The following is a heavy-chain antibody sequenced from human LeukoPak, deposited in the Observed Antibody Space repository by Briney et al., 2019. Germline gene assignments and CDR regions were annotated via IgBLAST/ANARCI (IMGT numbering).Heavy chain of an antibody. Sequence: GGSLRLSCATSGFTFSSYGMHWVRQAPGKGLEWVAFIRYDGSNKYYADSVKGRFTISRDNAKNSLYLQMNSLRAEDTAVYYCARDPYSGTYGDTYYYYMDVWGKGTTVTISS. CDR3: ARDPYSGTYGDTYYYYMDV. V-gene: IGHV3-30*02. D-gene: IGHD1-26*01. CDR1: GFTFSSYG. CDR2: IRYDGSNK. J-gene: IGHJ6*03.